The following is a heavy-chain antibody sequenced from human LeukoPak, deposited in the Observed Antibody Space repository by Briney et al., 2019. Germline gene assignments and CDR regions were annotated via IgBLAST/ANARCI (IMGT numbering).Heavy chain of an antibody. J-gene: IGHJ6*04. CDR1: GDSVSSNSAA. CDR3: ARGYDILTGYDNLYYYGMDV. V-gene: IGHV6-1*01. D-gene: IGHD3-9*01. Sequence: SQTLSLTCAISGDSVSSNSAAWNWLRQSSSRGLEWLGRTYYRSKWYYDYAVSVKGRISINPDTSKNQFSLQLNSVSPVDTAVYYCARGYDILTGYDNLYYYGMDVWGKGTTVTVSS. CDR2: TYYRSKWYY.